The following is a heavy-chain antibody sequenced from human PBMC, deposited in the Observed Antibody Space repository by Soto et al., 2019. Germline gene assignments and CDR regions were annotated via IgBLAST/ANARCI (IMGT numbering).Heavy chain of an antibody. CDR3: ARNQQWLVPVPLNVDF. CDR1: GYTFRDYG. D-gene: IGHD6-19*01. Sequence: HVQLVQSGAEVKKPGASVKVSCKASGYTFRDYGISWVRQAPGQGLEWMGWISAFNGNTNYTKKSQERVTGTADTSTNTAYMELRSLRSDDTAVYYCARNQQWLVPVPLNVDFWG. V-gene: IGHV1-18*01. CDR2: ISAFNGNT. J-gene: IGHJ6*01.